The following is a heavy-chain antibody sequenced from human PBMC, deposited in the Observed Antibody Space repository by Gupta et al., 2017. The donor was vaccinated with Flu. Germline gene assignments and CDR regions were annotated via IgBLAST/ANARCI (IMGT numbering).Heavy chain of an antibody. CDR3: ATVTSGC. D-gene: IGHD4-17*01. CDR2: INPDGSST. CDR1: GFTFSTSY. Sequence: EMQLVESGGGVVQPGGSLRISCAASGFTFSTSYLQWVRQAPGKGLVWVSRINPDGSSTTYAESVKGRFTISRDNAKNTLYLQMNSLGDDDTAVYYCATVTSGCWGQGTLVTVSS. V-gene: IGHV3-74*03. J-gene: IGHJ4*02.